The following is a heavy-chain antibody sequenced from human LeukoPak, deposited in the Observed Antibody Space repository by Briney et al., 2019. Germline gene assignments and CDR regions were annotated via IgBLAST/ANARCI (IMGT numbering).Heavy chain of an antibody. CDR2: ISSSGSTI. D-gene: IGHD3-9*01. CDR3: ARDQTLRYFDWTISGFDY. V-gene: IGHV3-11*01. J-gene: IGHJ4*02. Sequence: AGGSLRLSCAASGFTFSNYAMSWVRQAPGKGLEWVSYISSSGSTIYYADSVKGRFTISRDNAKNSLYLQMNSLRAEDTAVYYCARDQTLRYFDWTISGFDYWGQGTLVTVSS. CDR1: GFTFSNYA.